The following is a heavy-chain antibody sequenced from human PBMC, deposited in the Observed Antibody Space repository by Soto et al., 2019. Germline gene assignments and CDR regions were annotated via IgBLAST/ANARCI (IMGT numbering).Heavy chain of an antibody. V-gene: IGHV2-5*02. CDR3: AHSEDYVDYQGPSAWRWFDH. CDR2: IYWDDDK. J-gene: IGHJ5*02. Sequence: QITLKESGPTLVKPTQTLTLTCTFSGFSLSTSGVGVGWIRQPPGKALEWLALIYWDDDKRYSPSLKTRLTIATDSPENYVVLRKTNMDPVDTATYYCAHSEDYVDYQGPSAWRWFDHWGQGTLVTVSS. CDR1: GFSLSTSGVG. D-gene: IGHD4-17*01.